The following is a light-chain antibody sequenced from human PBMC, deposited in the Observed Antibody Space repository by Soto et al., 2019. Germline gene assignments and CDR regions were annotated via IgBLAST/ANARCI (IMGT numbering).Light chain of an antibody. CDR2: ALS. V-gene: IGKV3-20*01. CDR1: QSVSSTY. Sequence: IVLTQSPGTLSLSPGERVTLSCRASQSVSSTYLAWYQQKPGQAPRLLVYALSRRATGIPDRFSGSGSGTDFTITISRLEPEDFAVYYCQQYNTSPPGYTFGQGTKLEIK. CDR3: QQYNTSPPGYT. J-gene: IGKJ2*01.